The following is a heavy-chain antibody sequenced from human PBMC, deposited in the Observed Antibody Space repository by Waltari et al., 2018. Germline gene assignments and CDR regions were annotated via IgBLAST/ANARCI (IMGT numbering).Heavy chain of an antibody. V-gene: IGHV1-2*06. CDR2: TNPNSGGT. Sequence: QVQLVQSGAEVKKPGASVKVSCKASGYTFTGYYMHWVRQAPGQGLEWMERTNPNSGGTNYAQKVQGRVTMTRDTSISTAYMELSRLRSDDTAVYYCARATRSWFDPWGQGTLVTVSS. CDR1: GYTFTGYY. CDR3: ARATRSWFDP. D-gene: IGHD2-15*01. J-gene: IGHJ5*02.